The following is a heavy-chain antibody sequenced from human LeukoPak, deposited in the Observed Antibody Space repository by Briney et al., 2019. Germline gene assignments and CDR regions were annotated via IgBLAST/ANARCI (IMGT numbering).Heavy chain of an antibody. V-gene: IGHV3-30*18. Sequence: GGSLRLSCAASGFTFSSYGMHWVRQAPGKGLEWVAVISYDGSNKYYADSVKGRFSISRDNSKNTLYLQMNSLRAEDTAVYYCAKTSHPQSTYYDFWSGYYKGAYYYYGMDVWGQGTTVTVSS. D-gene: IGHD3-3*01. CDR2: ISYDGSNK. CDR1: GFTFSSYG. CDR3: AKTSHPQSTYYDFWSGYYKGAYYYYGMDV. J-gene: IGHJ6*02.